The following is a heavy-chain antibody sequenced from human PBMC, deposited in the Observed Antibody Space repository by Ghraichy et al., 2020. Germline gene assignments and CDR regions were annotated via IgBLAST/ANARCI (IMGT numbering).Heavy chain of an antibody. CDR2: IYHSGST. CDR3: ARVRATVTYYYYYGMDV. V-gene: IGHV4-4*02. CDR1: GGSISSSNW. Sequence: SETLSLTCAVSGGSISSSNWWSWVRQPPGKGLEWIGEIYHSGSTNYNPSLKSRVTISVDKSKNQFSLKLSSVTAADTAVYYCARVRATVTYYYYYGMDVWGQGTTVTVSS. D-gene: IGHD4-17*01. J-gene: IGHJ6*02.